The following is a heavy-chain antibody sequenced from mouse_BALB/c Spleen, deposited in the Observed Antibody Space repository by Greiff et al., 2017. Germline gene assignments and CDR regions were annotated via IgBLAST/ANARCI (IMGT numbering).Heavy chain of an antibody. CDR3: ARRLQLGFDY. CDR1: GFTFSSFG. CDR2: ISSGSSTI. Sequence: DVMLVESGGGLVQPGGSRKLSCAASGFTFSSFGMHWVRQAPEKGLEWVAYISSGSSTIYYADTVKGRFTISRDNPKNTLFLQMTSLRSEDTAMYYCARRLQLGFDYWGQGTTLTVSS. V-gene: IGHV5-17*02. D-gene: IGHD4-1*02. J-gene: IGHJ2*01.